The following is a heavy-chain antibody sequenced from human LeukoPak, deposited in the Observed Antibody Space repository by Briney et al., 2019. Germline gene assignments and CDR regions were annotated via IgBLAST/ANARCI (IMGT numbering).Heavy chain of an antibody. CDR1: GYRFTNYW. J-gene: IGHJ4*02. D-gene: IGHD3-10*01. V-gene: IGHV5-51*01. CDR3: VLGSGRGVMGVDFDY. Sequence: GESLKISCKGSGYRFTNYWIGWVRQMPGKGLEWMGIIYPGASDPKSGASDTRYSQSFQGRVTMSADKSISTAYLEWSSLKASDTAMYYCVLGSGRGVMGVDFDYWGQGTLVTVSS. CDR2: IYPGASDPKSGASDT.